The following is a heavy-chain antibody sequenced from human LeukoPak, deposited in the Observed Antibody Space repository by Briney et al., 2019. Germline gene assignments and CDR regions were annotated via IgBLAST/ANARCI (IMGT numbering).Heavy chain of an antibody. CDR2: ISISGGST. CDR1: GLTFSSYA. Sequence: GGSLRLSCAASGLTFSSYAMSWVRQAPGKGLEWVSAISISGGSTYYAGSVKGRFTISRDKSKNTLYLQMNTLRAEDTAIYYCAKGIQWELPLEYWGQGTLVTVSS. CDR3: AKGIQWELPLEY. V-gene: IGHV3-23*01. D-gene: IGHD1-26*01. J-gene: IGHJ4*02.